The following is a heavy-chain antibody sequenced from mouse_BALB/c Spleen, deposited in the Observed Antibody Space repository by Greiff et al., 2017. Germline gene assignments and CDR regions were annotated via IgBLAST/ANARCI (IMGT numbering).Heavy chain of an antibody. Sequence: VQLQQSGAELARPGASVKLSCKASGYTFTSYWMQWVKQRPGQGLEWIGAIYPGDGDTRYTQKFKGKATLTADKSSSTAYMQLSSLASEDSAVYYCARRGGNYIDYWGQGTTLTVSS. V-gene: IGHV1-87*01. CDR2: IYPGDGDT. CDR1: GYTFTSYW. D-gene: IGHD2-1*01. J-gene: IGHJ2*01. CDR3: ARRGGNYIDY.